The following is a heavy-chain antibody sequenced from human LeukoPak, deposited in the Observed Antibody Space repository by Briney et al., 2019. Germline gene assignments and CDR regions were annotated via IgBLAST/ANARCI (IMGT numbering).Heavy chain of an antibody. CDR3: ARVYYFYMDV. Sequence: ASVKVSCKASGGTFSSYAISWVRQAPGQGLEWMGGIIPIFGTANYAQKFQGRVTITADESTSTAYMELSSLRSEDTAVYYCARVYYFYMDVWGKGTTVTISS. CDR2: IIPIFGTA. CDR1: GGTFSSYA. J-gene: IGHJ6*03. V-gene: IGHV1-69*13.